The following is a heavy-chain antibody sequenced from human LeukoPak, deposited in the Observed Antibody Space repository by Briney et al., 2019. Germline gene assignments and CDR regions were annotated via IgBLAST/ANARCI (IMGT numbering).Heavy chain of an antibody. CDR1: GGSLSGYY. CDR2: INHSGSP. CDR3: ASASVADHDAFDI. D-gene: IGHD6-19*01. V-gene: IGHV4-34*01. J-gene: IGHJ3*02. Sequence: SETLSLTCAVYGGSLSGYYWSWIRQPPGKGLEWIGEINHSGSPNYNMSLPSRVTISLDTSKPQFSLKLTSVPAADTAVYYCASASVADHDAFDIWGQGTMVPVSS.